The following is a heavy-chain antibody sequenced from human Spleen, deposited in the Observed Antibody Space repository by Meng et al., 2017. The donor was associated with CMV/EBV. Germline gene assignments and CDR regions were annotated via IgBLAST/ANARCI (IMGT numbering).Heavy chain of an antibody. CDR3: ARGHLRYCSSTSCLSTFFDY. J-gene: IGHJ4*02. D-gene: IGHD2-2*01. CDR2: INHSGST. Sequence: SFSGYYWSWIRQPPGKGLEWIGEINHSGSTNYNPSLKSRVTISVDTSKNQFSLKLCSVTAADTAVYYCARGHLRYCSSTSCLSTFFDYWGQGTLVTVSS. V-gene: IGHV4-34*01. CDR1: SFSGYY.